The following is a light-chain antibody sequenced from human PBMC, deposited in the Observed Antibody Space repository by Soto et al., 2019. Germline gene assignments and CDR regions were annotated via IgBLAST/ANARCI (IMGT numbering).Light chain of an antibody. CDR3: QQSNRWPRT. V-gene: IGKV3-15*01. CDR1: QSVGTS. CDR2: DVS. Sequence: EIVMTQSPATLTVSPGERTTLSCRASQSVGTSLAWYQQKPGQAPRLLIYDVSTRATDIPARFSGSGSGTEFTVTTSSLQSEDYAVYYCQQSNRWPRTFGQGTKVEIK. J-gene: IGKJ1*01.